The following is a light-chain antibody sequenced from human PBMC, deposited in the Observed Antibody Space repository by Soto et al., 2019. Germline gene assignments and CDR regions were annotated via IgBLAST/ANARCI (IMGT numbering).Light chain of an antibody. V-gene: IGKV1-16*02. Sequence: DLQMTQSPSSLSASVGDRVTITCRASQGIGNYLAWFQQKPGKAPRSLIYAASSSQTGVPSKFSGSGAGTYSLLTISSLQPEDSAIYYRQLYNSYPLTFGGGTKVEIK. CDR1: QGIGNY. J-gene: IGKJ4*01. CDR2: AAS. CDR3: QLYNSYPLT.